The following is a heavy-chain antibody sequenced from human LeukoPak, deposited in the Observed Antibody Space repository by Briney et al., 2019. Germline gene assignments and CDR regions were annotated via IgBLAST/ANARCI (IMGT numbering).Heavy chain of an antibody. J-gene: IGHJ4*02. D-gene: IGHD2-15*01. CDR1: GGSISSSSYY. CDR3: ARGYCSGGSCYSGYFDY. V-gene: IGHV4-39*07. Sequence: PSETLSLTCTVSGGSISSSSYYWGWIRQPPGKGLEWIGSIYYSGSTYYNPSLKSRVTISVDTSKNQFSLKLSSVTAADMAVYYCARGYCSGGSCYSGYFDYWGQGTLVTVSS. CDR2: IYYSGST.